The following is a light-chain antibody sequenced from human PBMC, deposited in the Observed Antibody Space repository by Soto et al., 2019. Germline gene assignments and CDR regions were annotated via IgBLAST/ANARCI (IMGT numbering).Light chain of an antibody. J-gene: IGKJ1*01. V-gene: IGKV1-39*01. CDR3: QQYNPYSRT. CDR1: QSISSY. CDR2: AAS. Sequence: DIQMTQSPSSLSASVGDRVTITCRASQSISSYLNWYQQKPGKAPKLLIYAASSLQSGVPSRFSGSGSGTDFTLTITGLQRDDFAIYYCQQYNPYSRTFGQGTKVDIK.